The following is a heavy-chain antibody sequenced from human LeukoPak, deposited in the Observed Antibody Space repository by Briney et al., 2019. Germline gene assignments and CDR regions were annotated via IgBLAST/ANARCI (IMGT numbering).Heavy chain of an antibody. Sequence: SETLSLTCAVYGGSFSGYYWSWIRQPPGKGLEWIGEINHSGSTNYNPSLKSRVTISVDTSKNQFSLKLSSVTAADTAVYYCARDVTIFRTSYYFDYWGQGTLVTVSS. V-gene: IGHV4-34*01. CDR3: ARDVTIFRTSYYFDY. J-gene: IGHJ4*02. D-gene: IGHD2-21*01. CDR1: GGSFSGYY. CDR2: INHSGST.